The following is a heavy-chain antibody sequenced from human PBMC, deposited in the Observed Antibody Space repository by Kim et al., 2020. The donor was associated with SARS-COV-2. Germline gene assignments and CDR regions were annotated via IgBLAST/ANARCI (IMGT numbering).Heavy chain of an antibody. J-gene: IGHJ4*02. CDR1: GGSISSYY. Sequence: SETLSLTCTVSGGSISSYYWSWIRQPPGKGLEWIGYIYYSGSTNYNPSLKSRVTISVDTSKNQFSLKLSSVTAADTAVYYCARGGITMIRGYFFGYWGQG. D-gene: IGHD3-10*01. V-gene: IGHV4-59*13. CDR2: IYYSGST. CDR3: ARGGITMIRGYFFGY.